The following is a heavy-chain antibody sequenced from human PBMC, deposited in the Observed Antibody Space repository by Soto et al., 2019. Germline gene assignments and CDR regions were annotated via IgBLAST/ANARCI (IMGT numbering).Heavy chain of an antibody. V-gene: IGHV2-5*02. D-gene: IGHD6-13*01. CDR2: IYWDDDK. CDR1: GFSLSTSGVG. Sequence: QITLKESGPPLVKPTQTLTLTCTFSGFSLSTSGVGVGWIRQPPGKALEWLALIYWDDDKRYSPSLKSRLTIAKDTSKNQVVLTMTNMDPVDTATYYCAHRHLAAAGGAFDYWGQGTLVTVSS. J-gene: IGHJ4*02. CDR3: AHRHLAAAGGAFDY.